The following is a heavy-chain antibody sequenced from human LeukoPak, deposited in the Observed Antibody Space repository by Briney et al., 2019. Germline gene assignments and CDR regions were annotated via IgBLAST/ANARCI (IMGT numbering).Heavy chain of an antibody. CDR2: MSYSGST. CDR3: ARDGAVAGSAYFDY. V-gene: IGHV4-59*01. J-gene: IGHJ4*02. D-gene: IGHD6-19*01. Sequence: SETLSLTCTVSGGSLSSYYWSWIRQPPGKGLEWIGYMSYSGSTNSNPSLKSRVTISVDPSKNQISLKVSSVTAADTAVYYCARDGAVAGSAYFDYWGQGTLVTVSS. CDR1: GGSLSSYY.